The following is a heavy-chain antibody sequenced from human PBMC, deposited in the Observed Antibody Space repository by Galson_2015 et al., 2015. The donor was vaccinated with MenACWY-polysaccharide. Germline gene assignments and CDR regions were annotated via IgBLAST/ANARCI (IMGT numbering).Heavy chain of an antibody. V-gene: IGHV1-69*13. D-gene: IGHD3-16*01. CDR2: IILSFGTP. CDR3: ARAATNYYDLFDV. Sequence: SVKVSCKASGGTFNIHAISWVRQAPGQGPEWLGGIILSFGTPNYAQKFQGRITIAADEAASTAYMELNSLNSEDTAVYFCARAATNYYDLFDVWGQGTKVTVAS. CDR1: GGTFNIHA. J-gene: IGHJ3*01.